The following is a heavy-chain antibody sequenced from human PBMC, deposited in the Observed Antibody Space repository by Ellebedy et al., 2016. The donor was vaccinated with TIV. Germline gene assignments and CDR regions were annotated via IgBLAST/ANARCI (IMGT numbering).Heavy chain of an antibody. CDR3: ARAGGDFYDSSGYAAIDS. D-gene: IGHD3-22*01. J-gene: IGHJ4*02. Sequence: GESLKISCAASGFTFSNYGMHWVRQAPGKGLDWVAVIWYDGSNKYYADYVKGRFTISRDNSKNTLYLRMDTLRAEDTAVYYCARAGGDFYDSSGYAAIDSWGRGTLVTVSS. V-gene: IGHV3-33*08. CDR1: GFTFSNYG. CDR2: IWYDGSNK.